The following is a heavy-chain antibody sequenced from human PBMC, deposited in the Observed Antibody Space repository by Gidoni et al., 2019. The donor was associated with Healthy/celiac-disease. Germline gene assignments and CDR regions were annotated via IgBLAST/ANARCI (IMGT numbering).Heavy chain of an antibody. CDR2: IYYSGST. D-gene: IGHD3-10*01. CDR3: ARHPEYGSGSYYKAGGAFDI. J-gene: IGHJ3*02. V-gene: IGHV4-39*01. Sequence: QLQLQESGPGLVKPSETLVLTCTVSGGSISSSSYYWGWIRQPPGKGLEWIGRIYYSGSTYYHPSLKSRVTISVDTSKNQFSLKLSSVTAADTAVYYCARHPEYGSGSYYKAGGAFDIWGQGTMVTVSS. CDR1: GGSISSSSYY.